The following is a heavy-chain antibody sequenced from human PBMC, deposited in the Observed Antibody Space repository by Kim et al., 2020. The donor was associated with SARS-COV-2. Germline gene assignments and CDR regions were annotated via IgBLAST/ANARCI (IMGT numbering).Heavy chain of an antibody. CDR3: AKDLNGYDRPHDY. D-gene: IGHD5-12*01. J-gene: IGHJ4*02. V-gene: IGHV3-23*05. Sequence: YYADSAKGRFTISRDNSKNMVYLQRNSLRAEDTAVYYCAKDLNGYDRPHDYWGQGTLVTVSS.